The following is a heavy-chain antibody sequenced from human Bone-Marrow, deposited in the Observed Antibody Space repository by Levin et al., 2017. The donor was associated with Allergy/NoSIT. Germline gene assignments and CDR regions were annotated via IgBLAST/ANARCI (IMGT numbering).Heavy chain of an antibody. J-gene: IGHJ4*02. CDR3: ARVPPTSFDWLIPPDY. Sequence: PGGSLRLSCAGSGFKFDDYAMIWVRQAPGKGLEWVSGINWNGGSIGYGDSVKGRFTISRDNAKNSLYLQMTNLRADDTALYHCARVPPTSFDWLIPPDYWGQGTPVTVSS. D-gene: IGHD3-9*01. CDR2: INWNGGSI. CDR1: GFKFDDYA. V-gene: IGHV3-20*01.